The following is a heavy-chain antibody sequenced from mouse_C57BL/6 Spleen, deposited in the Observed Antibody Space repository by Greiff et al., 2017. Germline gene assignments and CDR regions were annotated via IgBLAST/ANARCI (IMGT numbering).Heavy chain of an antibody. CDR3: AREGTMITTRYFDY. V-gene: IGHV1-82*01. Sequence: QVQLQQSGPELVKPGASVKISCKASGYAFSSSWMNWVKQRPGKGLEWIGRIYPGDGDTNYNGKFKGKATLTADKSSSTAYMQLSSLTSEDSAVYFCAREGTMITTRYFDYWGQGTTLTVSS. CDR1: GYAFSSSW. J-gene: IGHJ2*01. CDR2: IYPGDGDT. D-gene: IGHD2-4*01.